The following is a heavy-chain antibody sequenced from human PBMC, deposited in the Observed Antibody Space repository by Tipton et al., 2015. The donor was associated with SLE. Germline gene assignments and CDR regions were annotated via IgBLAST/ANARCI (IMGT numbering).Heavy chain of an antibody. CDR3: ARWAGPTVTFGY. CDR2: IYYSRST. Sequence: TLSLTCTVSGGSISSYYWSWIRQPPGKGLEWIGYIYYSRSTNYNPSVKGRVTISVDTSKNQFSLKLSSVTAADTAVYYCARWAGPTVTFGYWGQGTLVTVAS. V-gene: IGHV4-59*01. J-gene: IGHJ4*02. D-gene: IGHD4-11*01. CDR1: GGSISSYY.